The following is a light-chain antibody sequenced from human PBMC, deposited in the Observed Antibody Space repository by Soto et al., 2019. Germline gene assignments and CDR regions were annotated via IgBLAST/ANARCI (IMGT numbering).Light chain of an antibody. CDR2: DVS. V-gene: IGLV2-14*01. CDR3: CSYTTSNTRQIV. CDR1: SSDVGGYNY. Sequence: QSVLSQPGSVSGSPGQSITISCTGTSSDVGGYNYVSWYQQHPGKAPKFMIYDVSNRPSGVSNRFSGSKSGNTASLTISGLQAEDEADYYCCSYTTSNTRQIVFGTGTKVTAL. J-gene: IGLJ1*01.